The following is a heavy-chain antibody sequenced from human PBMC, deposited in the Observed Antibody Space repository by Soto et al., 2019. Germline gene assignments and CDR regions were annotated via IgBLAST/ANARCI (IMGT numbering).Heavy chain of an antibody. CDR1: GGSISSSSYY. Sequence: SETLSLTCTVSGGSISSSSYYWGWIRQPPGRGLEWIGSIYYSGSTYYNPSLKSRVTISVDTSKNQFSLKLSSVTAADTAVYYCAGHSPTYDYVWGSYRFINGWIDPWGQGTLVTVSS. CDR2: IYYSGST. V-gene: IGHV4-39*01. J-gene: IGHJ5*02. CDR3: AGHSPTYDYVWGSYRFINGWIDP. D-gene: IGHD3-16*02.